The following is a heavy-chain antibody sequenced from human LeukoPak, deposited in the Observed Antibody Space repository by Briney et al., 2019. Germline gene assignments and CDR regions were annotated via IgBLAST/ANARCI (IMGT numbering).Heavy chain of an antibody. CDR3: ARDSIGFSWLTR. J-gene: IGHJ4*02. CDR1: GFSVSTNY. V-gene: IGHV3-53*01. CDR2: IYSGGGT. D-gene: IGHD3-9*01. Sequence: PGGSLRLSCAASGFSVSTNYMSWVRQAPGKGLEWVSLIYSGGGTNYADSVKGRFTISRDNSKNTLYLQMNSLRAEDTAVYYCARDSIGFSWLTRWGQGALVTVSS.